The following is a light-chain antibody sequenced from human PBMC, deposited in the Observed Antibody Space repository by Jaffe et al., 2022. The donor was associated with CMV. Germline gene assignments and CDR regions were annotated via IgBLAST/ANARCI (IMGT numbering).Light chain of an antibody. J-gene: IGKJ2*01. Sequence: DIVMTQSPDSLAVSLGERATINCKSSQSVLYSSNNKNYLAWYQQKAGQPPKLLIYWASTRVSGVPARFSGSGSGTDFTLTISSLRAEDVAGYYCQQYYGTPYTFGQGTKLEI. CDR2: WAS. CDR3: QQYYGTPYT. V-gene: IGKV4-1*01. CDR1: QSVLYSSNNKNY.